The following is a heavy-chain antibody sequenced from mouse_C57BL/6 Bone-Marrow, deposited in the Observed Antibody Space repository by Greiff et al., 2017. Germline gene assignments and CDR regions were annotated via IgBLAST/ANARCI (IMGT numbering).Heavy chain of an antibody. CDR3: ADYDGSSYGYFDV. Sequence: ESGPGLVKPSQSLSLTCSVTGYSITSGYYWNWIRQFPGNKLEWMGYISYDGSNNYNPSLKNRISITRDTSKNQFFLKLNSVTTEDTATYYCADYDGSSYGYFDVWGTGTTVTVSS. J-gene: IGHJ1*03. CDR1: GYSITSGYY. D-gene: IGHD1-1*01. V-gene: IGHV3-6*01. CDR2: ISYDGSN.